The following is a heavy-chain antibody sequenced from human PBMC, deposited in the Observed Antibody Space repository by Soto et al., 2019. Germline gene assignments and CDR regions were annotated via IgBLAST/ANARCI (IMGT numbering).Heavy chain of an antibody. V-gene: IGHV3-23*01. CDR1: GFTFSSYA. J-gene: IGHJ4*02. Sequence: EVQLLESGGGFVQPGGSLRLSCVASGFTFSSYAMTWVRQAPGKGLEWVSAIRGSGGSTYYADSVKGRFTISRDNSKNTLYLQMNSLRAEDTAVYYCAKERLYSSGWTSNDYWGQGTLVTVSS. D-gene: IGHD6-19*01. CDR3: AKERLYSSGWTSNDY. CDR2: IRGSGGST.